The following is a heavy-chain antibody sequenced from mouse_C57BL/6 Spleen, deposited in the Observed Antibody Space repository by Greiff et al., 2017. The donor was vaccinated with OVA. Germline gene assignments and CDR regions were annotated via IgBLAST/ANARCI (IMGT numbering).Heavy chain of an antibody. CDR3: ARYDYGSSLCAY. D-gene: IGHD1-1*01. CDR1: GYTFTSYW. J-gene: IGHJ3*01. CDR2: IDPSDSYT. Sequence: QVQLQQPGAELVKPGASVTLSCKASGYTFTSYWMQWVKQRPGQGLEWIGEIDPSDSYTNYNHKFKGKATLYVDTSSSTAYMQLSSLTSEDSAVYYCARYDYGSSLCAYWGQGTLVTVSA. V-gene: IGHV1-50*01.